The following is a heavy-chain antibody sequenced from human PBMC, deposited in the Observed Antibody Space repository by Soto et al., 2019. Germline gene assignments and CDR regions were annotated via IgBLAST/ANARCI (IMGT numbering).Heavy chain of an antibody. D-gene: IGHD2-8*01. Sequence: ASVKVSCKASGGTFSSYAISWVRQAPGQGLEWMGGIIPIFGTANYAQKFQGRVTITADKSTSTAYMELSSLRSEDTAVYYCARKYCTNGVCYWDRMDVWGQGTTVTVYS. CDR3: ARKYCTNGVCYWDRMDV. V-gene: IGHV1-69*06. CDR1: GGTFSSYA. J-gene: IGHJ6*02. CDR2: IIPIFGTA.